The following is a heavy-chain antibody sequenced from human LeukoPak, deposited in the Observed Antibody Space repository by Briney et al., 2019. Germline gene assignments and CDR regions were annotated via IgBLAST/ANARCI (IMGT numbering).Heavy chain of an antibody. CDR3: AGDLDENSSSWYSPPTNRFDP. Sequence: PGGSLRLSCAASGLTFSSYSMNWVRQAPGKGLGWVSSISSSSNYIYYADSVKGRFTISNNNAKNSLYLQMNRLRAEVTAVYYCAGDLDENSSSWYSPPTNRFDPGGQGTLVTVSS. D-gene: IGHD6-13*01. CDR1: GLTFSSYS. CDR2: ISSSSNYI. V-gene: IGHV3-21*01. J-gene: IGHJ5*02.